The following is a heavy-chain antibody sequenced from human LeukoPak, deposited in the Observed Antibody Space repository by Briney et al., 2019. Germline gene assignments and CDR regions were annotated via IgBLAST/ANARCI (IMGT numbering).Heavy chain of an antibody. V-gene: IGHV4-59*08. J-gene: IGHJ3*02. CDR3: ARHCYDSGGYWGGTNFGDAFDI. D-gene: IGHD3-22*01. CDR1: GGSITSYY. CDR2: IYSRGIT. Sequence: PSETLSLTCTVSGGSITSYYWSWIRQPPGKGLEWIGYIYSRGITNYNPSLKSRVTISVDTSKNQFSLNLNSVTAADTAVYYCARHCYDSGGYWGGTNFGDAFDIWGQGTMVTVSS.